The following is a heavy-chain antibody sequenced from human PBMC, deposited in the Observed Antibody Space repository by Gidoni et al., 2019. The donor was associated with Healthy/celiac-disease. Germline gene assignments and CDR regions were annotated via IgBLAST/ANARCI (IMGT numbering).Heavy chain of an antibody. J-gene: IGHJ4*02. CDR3: ANSPPTKYYYDSSGYYS. CDR1: GFTFSSYA. V-gene: IGHV3-23*01. Sequence: EVQLLESGGGLVQPGGSLRLSCAASGFTFSSYAMGWVRQAPGKGLEWVSAISGSGGSTYYADSVKGRFTISRDNSKNTLYLQMNSLRAEDTAVYYCANSPPTKYYYDSSGYYSWGQGTLVTVSS. CDR2: ISGSGGST. D-gene: IGHD3-22*01.